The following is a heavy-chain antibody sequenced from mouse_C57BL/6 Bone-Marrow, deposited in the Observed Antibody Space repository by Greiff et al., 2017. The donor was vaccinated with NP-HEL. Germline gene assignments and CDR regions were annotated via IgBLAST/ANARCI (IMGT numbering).Heavy chain of an antibody. V-gene: IGHV1-53*01. D-gene: IGHD2-5*01. Sequence: QVQLQQPGTELVKPGASVKLSCKASGYTFTSYWMHWVKQRPGQGLEWIGNINPSNGGTYYNEKFKSTATLTVDKSSSTAYMQLSSLTSEDSAVYYCARNAYYSTRFAYWGQGTLVTVSA. J-gene: IGHJ3*01. CDR1: GYTFTSYW. CDR2: INPSNGGT. CDR3: ARNAYYSTRFAY.